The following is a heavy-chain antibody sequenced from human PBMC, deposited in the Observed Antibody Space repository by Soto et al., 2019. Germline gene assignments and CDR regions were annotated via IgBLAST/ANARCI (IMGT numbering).Heavy chain of an antibody. Sequence: PGGSLRLSCAASGFTFSSYWMSWVRQAPGKGLEWVANIKQDGSEKYYVDSVKGRFTISRDNAKNSLYLQMNSLRAEDTAVYYCARDHWKTVADFDYWGQGTLVTVSS. J-gene: IGHJ4*02. CDR1: GFTFSSYW. CDR3: ARDHWKTVADFDY. D-gene: IGHD6-19*01. V-gene: IGHV3-7*01. CDR2: IKQDGSEK.